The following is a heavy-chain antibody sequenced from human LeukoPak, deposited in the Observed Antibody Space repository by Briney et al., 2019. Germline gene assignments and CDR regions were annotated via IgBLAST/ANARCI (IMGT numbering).Heavy chain of an antibody. CDR1: GFHFSTHG. V-gene: IGHV3-9*01. CDR3: AKAMVRGGSFDY. J-gene: IGHJ4*02. Sequence: GGTLRLSCAASGFHFSTHGMNWVRQAPGKGLEWVSGISWNSGSIGYADSVKGRFTISRDNAKNSLYLQMNSLRAEDTALYYCAKAMVRGGSFDYWGQGTLVTVSS. D-gene: IGHD3-10*01. CDR2: ISWNSGSI.